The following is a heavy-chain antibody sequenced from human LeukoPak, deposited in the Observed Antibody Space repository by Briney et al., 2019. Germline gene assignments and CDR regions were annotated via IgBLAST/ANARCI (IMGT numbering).Heavy chain of an antibody. CDR3: AKDGHCSGGSCYGEYFQH. Sequence: GGSLRLSCAASGSTISSDYMNWVRQAPGKGLEWVSTIYNGDNTVYADSVKGRFTISRDNSKNSLYLQMNSLRTEDTALYYCAKDGHCSGGSCYGEYFQHWGQGTLVTVSS. CDR1: GSTISSDY. D-gene: IGHD2-15*01. CDR2: IYNGDNT. V-gene: IGHV3-53*05. J-gene: IGHJ1*01.